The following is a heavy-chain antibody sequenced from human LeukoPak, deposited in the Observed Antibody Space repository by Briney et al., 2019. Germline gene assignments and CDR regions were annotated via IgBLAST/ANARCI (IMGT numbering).Heavy chain of an antibody. D-gene: IGHD3-22*01. CDR1: GFTFSGSA. V-gene: IGHV3-73*01. J-gene: IGHJ4*02. CDR3: TRPSYDSSVSGVVY. Sequence: GGSLRLSCATSGFTFSGSAIHWVRQASGKGLEWVGRIRSKANSYATTDVASVKGRFTISRDDSKNTAYLGMSSLKTEDTAVYYCTRPSYDSSVSGVVYWGQGTLVTVSS. CDR2: IRSKANSYAT.